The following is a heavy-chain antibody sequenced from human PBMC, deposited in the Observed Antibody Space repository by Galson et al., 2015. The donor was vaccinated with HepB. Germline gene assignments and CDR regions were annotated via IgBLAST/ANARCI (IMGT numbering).Heavy chain of an antibody. Sequence: SLRLSCAASGFTFSDYYMSWIRQAPGKGLEWVSYISSSSSYTNYADSVKGRFTISRDNSKNTLYLQMNSLRAEDTAVYYCAKDLGKYQLLGPYYGMDVWGQGTTVTVSS. D-gene: IGHD2-2*01. CDR2: ISSSSSYT. V-gene: IGHV3-11*06. J-gene: IGHJ6*02. CDR3: AKDLGKYQLLGPYYGMDV. CDR1: GFTFSDYY.